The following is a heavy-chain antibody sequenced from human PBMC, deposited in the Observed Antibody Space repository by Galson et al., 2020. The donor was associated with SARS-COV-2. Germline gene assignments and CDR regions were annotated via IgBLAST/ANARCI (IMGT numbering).Heavy chain of an antibody. CDR3: ARSFKRGYSGYDSYYYYYYGMDV. CDR1: GFTFSSYA. CDR2: ISYDGSNK. J-gene: IGHJ6*02. D-gene: IGHD5-12*01. V-gene: IGHV3-30*04. Sequence: GGSLRLSCAASGFTFSSYAMHWVRQAPGKGLEWVAVISYDGSNKYYADSVKGRFTISRDNSKNTLYLQMNSLRAEDTAVYYCARSFKRGYSGYDSYYYYYYGMDVWGQGTTVTVSS.